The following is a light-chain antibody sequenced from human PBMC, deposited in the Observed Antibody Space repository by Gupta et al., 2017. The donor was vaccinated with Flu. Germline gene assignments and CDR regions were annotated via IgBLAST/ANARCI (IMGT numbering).Light chain of an antibody. CDR3: SSFAGNAYV. CDR2: GVN. J-gene: IGLJ1*01. CDR1: NSDVGCYTY. V-gene: IGLV2-8*01. Sequence: QSALTQPPSASGSPGQSVTISCTGTNSDVGCYTYVSWYQHHPGKAPKVMIYGVNKLPSGVPDRFSGSKSGNTASLTVSGLQAEDDADYYCSSFAGNAYVLGTGTKVTVL.